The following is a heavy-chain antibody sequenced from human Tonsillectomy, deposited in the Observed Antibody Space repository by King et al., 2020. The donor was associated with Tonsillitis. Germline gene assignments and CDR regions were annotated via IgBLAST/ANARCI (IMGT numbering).Heavy chain of an antibody. CDR3: AKGCARDGYKSNVFDY. V-gene: IGHV3-9*01. Sequence: VQLVESGGGLVQPGRSLRLSCAASGFTFDDYAMHWVRQAPGKGLEWVSGISWNSGSIGYADSVKGRFTISRHNAKNSLHLQMNSLRSEDTAFYYCAKGCARDGYKSNVFDYWGQGTLVTVSS. J-gene: IGHJ4*02. D-gene: IGHD5-24*01. CDR1: GFTFDDYA. CDR2: ISWNSGSI.